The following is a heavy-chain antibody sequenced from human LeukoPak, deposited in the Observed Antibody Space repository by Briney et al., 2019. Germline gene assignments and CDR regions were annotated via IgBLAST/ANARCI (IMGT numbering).Heavy chain of an antibody. CDR2: ISSNGGST. V-gene: IGHV3-64D*09. J-gene: IGHJ4*02. CDR3: VKPRYSYGYEDY. CDR1: GFTFSGYA. D-gene: IGHD5-18*01. Sequence: PGGSLRLSCSASGFTFSGYAMHWVRQAPGKGLEHVSAISSNGGSTYYADSVKGRFTISRDNSKNTLYLQMSSLRAEDTAVYYCVKPRYSYGYEDYWGQGTLVTVSS.